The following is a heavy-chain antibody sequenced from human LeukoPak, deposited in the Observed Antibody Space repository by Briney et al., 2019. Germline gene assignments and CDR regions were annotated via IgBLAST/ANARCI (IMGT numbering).Heavy chain of an antibody. CDR3: ARDTNSNYYDSSGYYY. CDR2: ISSSGSTI. Sequence: GGSLRLSCVVSGFTFSSYSMNWVRQAPGKELEWVSYISSSGSTIYYADSVKGRFTIPRDNAKNSLYLQMNGLRAEDTAVYYCARDTNSNYYDSSGYYYWGQGTLVTVSS. J-gene: IGHJ4*02. V-gene: IGHV3-48*01. CDR1: GFTFSSYS. D-gene: IGHD3-22*01.